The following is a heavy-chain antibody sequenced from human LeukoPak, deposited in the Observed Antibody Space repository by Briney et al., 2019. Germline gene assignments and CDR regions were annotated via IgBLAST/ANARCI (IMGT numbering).Heavy chain of an antibody. V-gene: IGHV3-11*05. D-gene: IGHD3-10*01. CDR2: LSSSSSNT. Sequence: GGSLRLSCAASAFTFSDYYMSWIRQAPGKGLEWVSYLSSSSSNTNYADSVKGRFTISRDNAKNSLYLQMNSLRADDTAVYYCARGRARGVAAPFDYWGQGTLVTVSS. CDR3: ARGRARGVAAPFDY. CDR1: AFTFSDYY. J-gene: IGHJ4*02.